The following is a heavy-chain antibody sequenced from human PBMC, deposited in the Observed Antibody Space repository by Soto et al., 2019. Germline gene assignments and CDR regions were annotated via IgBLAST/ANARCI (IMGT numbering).Heavy chain of an antibody. V-gene: IGHV3-23*01. CDR2: ISGSGGST. CDR1: GFTSSSYA. D-gene: IGHD2-2*02. J-gene: IGHJ6*02. Sequence: LRLSCAASGFTSSSYAISWVRQSPCKVLDLVSSISGSGGSTYYADSVKGRFTISRDNSKNTLYLQMNSLRAEDTAVYYCAKSNYCSSTSCYKRRNYYYYGMDVWGQGTTVTVSS. CDR3: AKSNYCSSTSCYKRRNYYYYGMDV.